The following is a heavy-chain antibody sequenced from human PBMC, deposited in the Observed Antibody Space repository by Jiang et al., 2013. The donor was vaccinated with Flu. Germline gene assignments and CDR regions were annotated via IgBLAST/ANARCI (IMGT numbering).Heavy chain of an antibody. CDR1: GYTFSRYE. CDR2: INANTGNP. Sequence: VQSGSELKKPGASVKVSCKASGYTFSRYEMNWVRQAPGQGPEWMGWINANTGNPTYAQGFTGRFVFSLDTSVSTAYLQISSLKADDTAVFYCAIRSFDCSSTSSPLSLVRGQGTLVTVS. CDR3: AIRSFDCSSTSSPLSLV. V-gene: IGHV7-4-1*02. J-gene: IGHJ4*02. D-gene: IGHD2-2*01.